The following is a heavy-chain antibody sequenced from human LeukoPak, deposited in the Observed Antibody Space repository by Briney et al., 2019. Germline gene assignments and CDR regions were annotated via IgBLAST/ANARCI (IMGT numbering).Heavy chain of an antibody. Sequence: SQTLSLTCAISGDSVSSNSAAWNWIRQSPSRGLEWLGRTYYRSKWYNDYAVSVKSRITINPDTSKNQFSLQLNSVTPEDTAVYYCARGAAAGQIYYHYGMDVWGQGTTVTVSS. CDR3: ARGAAAGQIYYHYGMDV. CDR1: GDSVSSNSAA. V-gene: IGHV6-1*01. CDR2: TYYRSKWYN. J-gene: IGHJ6*02. D-gene: IGHD6-13*01.